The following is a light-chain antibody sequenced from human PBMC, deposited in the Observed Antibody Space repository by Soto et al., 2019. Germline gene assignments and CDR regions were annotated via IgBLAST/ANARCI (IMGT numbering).Light chain of an antibody. CDR2: GAS. V-gene: IGKV3D-20*02. J-gene: IGKJ5*01. CDR3: QQRSNWPTIT. CDR1: QSVSSSY. Sequence: EIVLTQSPGTLSLSPGERATLSCRPSQSVSSSYLAWYQQKPGQAPRFXXYGASSRANGIPDRFSGGGSGTDLTLTIDNLEPEDFAIYYCQQRSNWPTITFGQGTRLEIK.